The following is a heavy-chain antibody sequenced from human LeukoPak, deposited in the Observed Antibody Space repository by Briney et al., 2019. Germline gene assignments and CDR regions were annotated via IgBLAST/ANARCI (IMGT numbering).Heavy chain of an antibody. CDR2: ISAYNGNT. J-gene: IGHJ4*02. D-gene: IGHD3-10*01. V-gene: IGHV1-18*01. CDR3: ARDQTYYGSGSYYGY. Sequence: ASVKVSCKASGYTFTSYGISWVRQAPGQGLEWMGWISAYNGNTNYAQKLQGRVTMTTDTSTSTAYMELRSLGSDDTAVYYCARDQTYYGSGSYYGYWGQGTLVTVSS. CDR1: GYTFTSYG.